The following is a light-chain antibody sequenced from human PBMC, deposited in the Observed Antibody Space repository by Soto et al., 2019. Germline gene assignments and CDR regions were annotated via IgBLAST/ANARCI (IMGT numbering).Light chain of an antibody. CDR3: SSYAGSNNLV. CDR2: EVT. Sequence: QSVLTQPPSASGSPGQSVTISCTGTSSDVGGYHYVSWYQQHPGKAPKLMIHEVTKRPSGVPDRFSGSKSGNTASLTVSGLQGEDEADYYCSSYAGSNNLVFSGGTKLTVL. CDR1: SSDVGGYHY. J-gene: IGLJ2*01. V-gene: IGLV2-8*01.